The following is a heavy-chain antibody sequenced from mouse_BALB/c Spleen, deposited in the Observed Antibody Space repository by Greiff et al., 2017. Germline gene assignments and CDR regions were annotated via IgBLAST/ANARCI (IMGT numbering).Heavy chain of an antibody. J-gene: IGHJ1*01. CDR3: ARRDYGYDGDWYFDV. V-gene: IGHV5-6-5*01. Sequence: EVMLVESGGGLVKPGGSLKLSCAASGFTFSSYAMSWVRQTPEKRLEWVASISSGGSTYYPDSVKGRFTISRDNARNILYLQMSSLRSEDTAMYYCARRDYGYDGDWYFDVWGAGTTVTVSS. CDR1: GFTFSSYA. CDR2: ISSGGST. D-gene: IGHD2-2*01.